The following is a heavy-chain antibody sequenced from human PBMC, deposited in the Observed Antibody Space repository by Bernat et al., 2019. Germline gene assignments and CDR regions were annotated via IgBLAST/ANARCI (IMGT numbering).Heavy chain of an antibody. V-gene: IGHV5-51*01. D-gene: IGHD1-26*01. CDR3: ARRLIVGATSGDWYFDL. CDR2: IYPGDSDT. Sequence: EVQLVQSGAEVKKPGESLKISCKGSGYSFTSYWIGWVRQMPGKGLEWMGIIYPGDSDTRYSPSFQGQVTTSADKSISTAYMQWSSLKASDTAMYYCARRLIVGATSGDWYFDLWGRGTLVTVSS. CDR1: GYSFTSYW. J-gene: IGHJ2*01.